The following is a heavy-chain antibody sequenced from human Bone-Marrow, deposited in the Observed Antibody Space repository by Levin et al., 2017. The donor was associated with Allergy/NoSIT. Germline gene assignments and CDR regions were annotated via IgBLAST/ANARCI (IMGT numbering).Heavy chain of an antibody. J-gene: IGHJ6*02. CDR2: IYTSGST. CDR3: ARGLVVVVAPQYHGMDV. CDR1: GGSITNYY. Sequence: SQTLSLTCTVSGGSITNYYWSWIRQPAGKGLEWIGRIYTSGSTKYNPSLRSRVTMSVDTSKNQFSLKLSSVTAADTAVYYCARGLVVVVAPQYHGMDVWGQGTTVTVSS. V-gene: IGHV4-4*07. D-gene: IGHD2-2*01.